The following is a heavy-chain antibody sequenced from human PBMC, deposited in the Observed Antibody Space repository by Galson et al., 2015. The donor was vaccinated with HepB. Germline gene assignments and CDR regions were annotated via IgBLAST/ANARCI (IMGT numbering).Heavy chain of an antibody. J-gene: IGHJ6*02. CDR1: AFTFSRYG. CDR2: ISYDGSNK. V-gene: IGHV3-30-3*01. Sequence: SLRLSCAASAFTFSRYGMHWVRQAPGKGLEWVAVISYDGSNKYYADSVKGRFTISRDNSKNTLYLQINSLRAEDTAVYYCAREHSRVRSRYYYYYGRDVWGQGTTVTVSS. D-gene: IGHD3-10*01. CDR3: AREHSRVRSRYYYYYGRDV.